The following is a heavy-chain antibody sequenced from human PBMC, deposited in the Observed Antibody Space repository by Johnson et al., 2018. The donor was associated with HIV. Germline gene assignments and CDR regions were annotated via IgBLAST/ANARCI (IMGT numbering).Heavy chain of an antibody. J-gene: IGHJ3*02. Sequence: VQLVESGGGLVQPGGSLRLSCTASGFTFSVYDMHWVRQATGKGLEWVSAVGNDGDTYYSGSVKGRFAVSRENAKNSLYLQRHSLRAEDTALYYCTGVDWDTDAFDIWGQGTKVTVSS. CDR3: TGVDWDTDAFDI. D-gene: IGHD5-18*01. CDR2: VGNDGDT. CDR1: GFTFSVYD. V-gene: IGHV3-13*01.